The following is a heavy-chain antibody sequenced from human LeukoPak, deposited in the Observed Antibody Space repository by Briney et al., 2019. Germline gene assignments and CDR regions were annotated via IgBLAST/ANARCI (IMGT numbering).Heavy chain of an antibody. CDR2: ISGDGGTT. Sequence: GESLRLSCAASGFTFNNYGMHWVRQAPGKGLEWVSLISGDGGTTFYADSVKGRFTISRDNSKNSLYLQMNSLRTEDTAFYYCAKDIGERGYKDYWGQGTLVTVSS. D-gene: IGHD5-18*01. V-gene: IGHV3-43*02. J-gene: IGHJ4*02. CDR3: AKDIGERGYKDY. CDR1: GFTFNNYG.